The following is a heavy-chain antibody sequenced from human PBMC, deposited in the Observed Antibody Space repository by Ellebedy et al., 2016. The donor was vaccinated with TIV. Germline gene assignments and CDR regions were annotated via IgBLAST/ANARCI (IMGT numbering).Heavy chain of an antibody. CDR1: GYTFIGYY. V-gene: IGHV1-2*02. CDR2: INPNSGGT. CDR3: ARVEQWLASDYYYGMDV. Sequence: ASVKVSCKASGYTFIGYYIYWLRQAPGQGLEWMGWINPNSGGTNYAQKFQGRVTMTRDTSISTAYMELSRLRSDDTAVYYCARVEQWLASDYYYGMDVWGQGTTVTVSS. D-gene: IGHD6-19*01. J-gene: IGHJ6*02.